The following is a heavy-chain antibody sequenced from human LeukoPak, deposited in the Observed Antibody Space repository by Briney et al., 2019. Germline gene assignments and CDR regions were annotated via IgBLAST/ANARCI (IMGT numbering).Heavy chain of an antibody. D-gene: IGHD6-19*01. CDR1: GFTFSSYA. CDR2: ISDSGANT. Sequence: GGSLRLSCAASGFTFSSYAMSWVRQAPGKGLEWVSTISDSGANTYYADSVRGRFTISRDNSKNTLYLQKNSLRADDTAIYYCAKSMTLQWRGFFDLWGRGTHVTVSS. V-gene: IGHV3-23*01. J-gene: IGHJ2*01. CDR3: AKSMTLQWRGFFDL.